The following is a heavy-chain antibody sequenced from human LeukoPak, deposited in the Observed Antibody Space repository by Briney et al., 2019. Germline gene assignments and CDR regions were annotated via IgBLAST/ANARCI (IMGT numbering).Heavy chain of an antibody. V-gene: IGHV3-74*01. Sequence: GGSLRLSCAASGFTFSSYWMHWVRQAPGKGLVWVSRINSDGSSTSYADSVKGRFTISRDNAKNTLYLQMNSLRAEDTAVYYCAREGRATRYAFDIWGQGTMVTVSS. CDR3: AREGRATRYAFDI. J-gene: IGHJ3*02. CDR2: INSDGSST. D-gene: IGHD1-26*01. CDR1: GFTFSSYW.